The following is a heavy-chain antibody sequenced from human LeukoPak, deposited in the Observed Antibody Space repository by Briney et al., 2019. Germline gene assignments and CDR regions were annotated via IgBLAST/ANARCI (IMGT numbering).Heavy chain of an antibody. CDR1: GGSISSSSYY. V-gene: IGHV4-39*07. CDR2: IYYSVST. J-gene: IGHJ4*02. Sequence: PSETLSLTCTVSGGSISSSSYYWGWIRQPPGKGLEWIGSIYYSVSTYYNPSLKSRVTISVDTSKNQFSLKLSSVTAADTAVYYCARSLLRYSSSSPFDYWGQGTLVTVSS. CDR3: ARSLLRYSSSSPFDY. D-gene: IGHD6-6*01.